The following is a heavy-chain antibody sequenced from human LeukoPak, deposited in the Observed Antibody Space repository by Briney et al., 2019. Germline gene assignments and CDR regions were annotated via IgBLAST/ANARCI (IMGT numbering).Heavy chain of an antibody. V-gene: IGHV4-59*01. CDR1: GGSNSSYY. CDR2: IYYSGST. Sequence: SETLSLTCTVSGGSNSSYYWSWIRQPPGKGLEWIGYIYYSGSTNYNPSLKSRVTISVDTSKNQFSLKLSSVTAADTAVYYCARGVVIPPQYFDDWGKGTPVTVSS. CDR3: ARGVVIPPQYFDD. D-gene: IGHD2-21*01. J-gene: IGHJ4*03.